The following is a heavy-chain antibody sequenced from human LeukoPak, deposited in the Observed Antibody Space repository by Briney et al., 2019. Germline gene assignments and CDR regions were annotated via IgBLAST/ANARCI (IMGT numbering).Heavy chain of an antibody. V-gene: IGHV4-59*01. J-gene: IGHJ3*02. D-gene: IGHD2-21*02. CDR1: GGSISSYY. Sequence: TASETLSLTCTVSGGSISSYYWSWIRQPPGKGLEWIGYIYYSGSTNYNPSLKSRVTISVDTSKNQFSLKLSSVTAADTAVYYCAREDPCGGDCYSGAFDIWGQGTMVTVSS. CDR3: AREDPCGGDCYSGAFDI. CDR2: IYYSGST.